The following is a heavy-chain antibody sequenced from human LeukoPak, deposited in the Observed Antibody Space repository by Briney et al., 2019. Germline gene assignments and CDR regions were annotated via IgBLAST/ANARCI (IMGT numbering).Heavy chain of an antibody. CDR1: GDSISSGGYS. V-gene: IGHV4-30-2*06. Sequence: SQTLSLTCTVSGDSISSGGYSWSWIRQSPGKGLEWIGYIYQSGSTYFNPSLQSRGTISVDRSKNQFSLKLSSVTAADTAVYYCARKATLRSGSGYYADYWGQGTLVTVSS. D-gene: IGHD3-3*01. CDR2: IYQSGST. J-gene: IGHJ4*02. CDR3: ARKATLRSGSGYYADY.